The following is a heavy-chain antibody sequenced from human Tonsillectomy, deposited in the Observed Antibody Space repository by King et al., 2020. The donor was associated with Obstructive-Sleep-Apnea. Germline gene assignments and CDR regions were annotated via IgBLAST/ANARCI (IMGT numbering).Heavy chain of an antibody. CDR3: ASPDGSGSHPPYYDY. CDR1: GYTISNYG. V-gene: IGHV3-30*03. Sequence: QLVQSGGGVVQPGRSLRLSCAASGYTISNYGMHWVRQAPGKGLEWVAIILYDGSNTYCADSVKGRFTISRDNSKNTLYLQMNSLRSEETAVYYCASPDGSGSHPPYYDYWGQGTLVTVSS. D-gene: IGHD3-10*01. CDR2: ILYDGSNT. J-gene: IGHJ4*02.